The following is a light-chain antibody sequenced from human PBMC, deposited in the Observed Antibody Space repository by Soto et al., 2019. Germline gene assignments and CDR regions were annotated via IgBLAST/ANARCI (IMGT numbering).Light chain of an antibody. CDR1: SSDVGGYNY. CDR3: SSYTSSSTYV. CDR2: EVS. V-gene: IGLV2-14*01. Sequence: QSALTQPASVSGSRGQSMTISCTGTSSDVGGYNYVSWYQQHPGKAPKLMIYEVSNRPSGVSNRFSGSKSGNTASLTISGLQAEDEADYYCSSYTSSSTYVFGTGTKVTVL. J-gene: IGLJ1*01.